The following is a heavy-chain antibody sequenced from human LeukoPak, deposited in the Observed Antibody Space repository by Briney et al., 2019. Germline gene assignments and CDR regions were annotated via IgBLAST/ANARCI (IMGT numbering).Heavy chain of an antibody. J-gene: IGHJ2*01. CDR1: GGSISSNSDY. Sequence: PSETLSLTCIVSGGSISSNSDYWGWIRQPPGKGLEWIGTIYHSGSTYYKPSLKSRVTISVDTSKNQFSLKVNSVTAADTAVYYCARRHRPYYYGSGSYWYFDLWGRGTLVTVSS. D-gene: IGHD3-10*01. V-gene: IGHV4-39*01. CDR3: ARRHRPYYYGSGSYWYFDL. CDR2: IYHSGST.